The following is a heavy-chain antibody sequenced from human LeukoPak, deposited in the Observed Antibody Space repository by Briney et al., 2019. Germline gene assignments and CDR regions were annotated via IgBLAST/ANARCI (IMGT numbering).Heavy chain of an antibody. CDR1: GGNFNTYA. CDR3: ASLPGIAVAGTFS. D-gene: IGHD6-19*01. Sequence: SVKVSCKASGGNFNTYAISWVRQAPGQGLEWMGGIIPIFGTGNYAQKFQGRVTITADKSTNTAYMELSSLRSEDTAVYYCASLPGIAVAGTFSWGQGTLVTVSS. J-gene: IGHJ5*02. V-gene: IGHV1-69*06. CDR2: IIPIFGTG.